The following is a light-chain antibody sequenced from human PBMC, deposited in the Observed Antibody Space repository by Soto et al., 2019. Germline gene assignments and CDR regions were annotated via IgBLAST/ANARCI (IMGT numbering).Light chain of an antibody. CDR2: DIS. Sequence: QAVVTQEPSLTVSPGGTVTLTGGSSTGAVTSGHYPYWFQQKPGQGPRTLMHDISVKLSWTPARFSGSLLGGKAALTLSGAQPEDEAEYYCLLFYSGLRIFGGGTKLTVL. CDR3: LLFYSGLRI. J-gene: IGLJ2*01. V-gene: IGLV7-46*01. CDR1: TGAVTSGHY.